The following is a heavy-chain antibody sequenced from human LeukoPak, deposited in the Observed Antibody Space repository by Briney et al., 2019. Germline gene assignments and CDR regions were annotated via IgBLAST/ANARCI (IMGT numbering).Heavy chain of an antibody. J-gene: IGHJ5*02. CDR3: ARDEGRVSGSFNP. CDR2: ISTYSSHT. CDR1: GYTFTRHG. V-gene: IGHV1-18*01. Sequence: ASVKVSCKASGYTFTRHGITWVRQAPGQGLEWMGWISTYSSHTTCAQKFQGRVTMTTDTSTTTAYMELRSLRSDDTAVYYCARDEGRVSGSFNPWGQGTLVTVSS. D-gene: IGHD3-10*01.